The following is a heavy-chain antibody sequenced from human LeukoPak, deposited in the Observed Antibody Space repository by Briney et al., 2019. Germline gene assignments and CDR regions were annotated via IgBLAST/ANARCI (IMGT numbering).Heavy chain of an antibody. D-gene: IGHD2/OR15-2a*01. V-gene: IGHV3-48*01. J-gene: IGHJ4*02. CDR3: ARDYVYAFDY. CDR1: GFSFSSYS. CDR2: ISGDGNAK. Sequence: GGSLRLSCAASGFSFSSYSINWVRQAPGKGLEWVSYISGDGNAKHYTDSVKGRFTISRDNAKNALYLQMNSLRAEDTAGYFCARDYVYAFDYWGQGTLVTVSS.